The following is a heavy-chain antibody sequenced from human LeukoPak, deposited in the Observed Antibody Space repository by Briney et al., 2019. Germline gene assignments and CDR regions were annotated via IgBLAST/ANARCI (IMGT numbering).Heavy chain of an antibody. Sequence: ASVKVSCKASGYTFTSYGISWVRQAPGQGLEWMGRISAYNGNTNYAQKLQGRVTMTTDTSTSTAYMELRSLRSDDTAVYYCASSFGTVVPAAYYFDYWGQGTLVTVSS. V-gene: IGHV1-18*01. CDR2: ISAYNGNT. CDR3: ASSFGTVVPAAYYFDY. CDR1: GYTFTSYG. J-gene: IGHJ4*02. D-gene: IGHD2-2*01.